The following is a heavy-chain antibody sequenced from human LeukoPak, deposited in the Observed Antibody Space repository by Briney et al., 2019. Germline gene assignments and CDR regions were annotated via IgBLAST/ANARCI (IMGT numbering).Heavy chain of an antibody. J-gene: IGHJ4*02. Sequence: ASVKVSCKTSGGTFRSYGLNWVRQAPGQGLEWMGRIIPILGIANYAQKFQGRVTITADKSTSTAYMELSSLRSEDTAVYYCARASNYYDSSGYLYYFDYWGQGTLVTVSS. D-gene: IGHD3-22*01. CDR1: GGTFRSYG. CDR2: IIPILGIA. CDR3: ARASNYYDSSGYLYYFDY. V-gene: IGHV1-69*04.